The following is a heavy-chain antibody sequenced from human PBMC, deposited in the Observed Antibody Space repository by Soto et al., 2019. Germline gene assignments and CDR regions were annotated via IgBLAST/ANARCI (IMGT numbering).Heavy chain of an antibody. CDR3: TRYETISSSSPFDY. V-gene: IGHV3-49*03. J-gene: IGHJ4*02. CDR1: GFTFGDYA. D-gene: IGHD6-6*01. Sequence: GGSLRLSCTASGFTFGDYAMSWFRQAPGKGLEWVGFIRSKAYGGTTEYAASVKGRFTISRDDSKSIAYLQMNSLKTEDTAVYYCTRYETISSSSPFDYWGQGTLVTVSS. CDR2: IRSKAYGGTT.